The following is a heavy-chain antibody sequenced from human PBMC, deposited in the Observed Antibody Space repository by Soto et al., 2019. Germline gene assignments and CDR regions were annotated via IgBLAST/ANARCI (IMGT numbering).Heavy chain of an antibody. CDR1: EFTFSNYG. V-gene: IGHV3-33*01. CDR3: ARDDEYSGNGMDV. J-gene: IGHJ6*02. CDR2: ILNDGCTR. D-gene: IGHD3-10*01. Sequence: QVQLVESGGGVVQPGRSLRLSCAASEFTFSNYGMHWVCQAPGKGREWVAVILNDGCTRYHADSVKDRFTIARDNSKNALYLQMNSLRAEDTAEYYCARDDEYSGNGMDVWGQGTTVTVS.